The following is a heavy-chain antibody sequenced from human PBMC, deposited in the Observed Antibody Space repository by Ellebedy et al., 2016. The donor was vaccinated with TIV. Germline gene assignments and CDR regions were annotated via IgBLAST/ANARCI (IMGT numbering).Heavy chain of an antibody. CDR2: IIPILGIA. V-gene: IGHV1-69*04. CDR3: ARGYYDSTSGGFDP. D-gene: IGHD3-22*01. CDR1: GGTFSSYA. Sequence: AASVKVSCKASGGTFSSYAISWVRQAPGQGLEWMGRIIPILGIANYAQKFQGRVTITRDTSASTAYMQLSSLRSEDTAVYYCARGYYDSTSGGFDPWGQGTLVTVSS. J-gene: IGHJ5*02.